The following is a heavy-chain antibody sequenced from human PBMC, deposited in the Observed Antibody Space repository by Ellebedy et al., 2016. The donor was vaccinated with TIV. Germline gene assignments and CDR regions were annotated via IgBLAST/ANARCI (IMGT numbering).Heavy chain of an antibody. J-gene: IGHJ4*02. CDR2: IYYTGTT. V-gene: IGHV4-39*01. D-gene: IGHD5-18*01. CDR3: ARHSTRRQLWLEPFDY. Sequence: MPSETLSLTCTVSGGSVSSSSNYWAWIRQPPGKGLEWIGSIYYTGTTYYNTSLKSRVTISVDTSKNQFSLKLSSVTAADTAVYYCARHSTRRQLWLEPFDYWGQGTLVTVSS. CDR1: GGSVSSSSNY.